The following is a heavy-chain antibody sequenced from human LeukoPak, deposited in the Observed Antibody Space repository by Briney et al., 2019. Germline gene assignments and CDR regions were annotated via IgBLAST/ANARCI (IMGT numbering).Heavy chain of an antibody. J-gene: IGHJ4*02. CDR2: ISYNSGTI. CDR1: GFNFVDYA. CDR3: AKDIGWELLWSLDY. D-gene: IGHD1-26*01. V-gene: IGHV3-9*03. Sequence: GGSLRLSCAASGFNFVDYAMHWVRQVPGKGLEWVSGISYNSGTIVYADSVKGRFTISRDNARNSLFLQMNSLRAEDMALYYCAKDIGWELLWSLDYWGQGTLVTVSS.